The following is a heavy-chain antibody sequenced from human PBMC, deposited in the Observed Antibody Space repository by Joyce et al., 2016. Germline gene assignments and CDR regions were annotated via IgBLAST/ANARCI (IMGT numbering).Heavy chain of an antibody. CDR2: IHGSGSA. D-gene: IGHD5-12*01. V-gene: IGHV4-31*03. J-gene: IGHJ4*02. CDR1: GASVTIDDYY. CDR3: ASFPRGISGSTFYFDH. Sequence: QVQLQESGPGLVKPSQTLSLTCSVSGASVTIDDYYWIWMRQHPVEALEWIGYIHGSGSAYYTSSLESRWTIAVDTSKNHFSLKLTSVTAADTAVYYCASFPRGISGSTFYFDHWGQGILVTVSS.